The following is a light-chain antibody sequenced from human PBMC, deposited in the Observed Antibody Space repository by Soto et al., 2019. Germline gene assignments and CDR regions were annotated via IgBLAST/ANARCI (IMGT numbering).Light chain of an antibody. Sequence: EIVLTQSPGTLSLSLGERATLSCRASQSVPNNFLAWYQQRPGQAPRLLIYVASSRATGIPDRFRGSGSGTDFTLTLSRLEPEDSAVYHCQQYGRTPATFGQGTKVEI. CDR3: QQYGRTPAT. CDR1: QSVPNNF. CDR2: VAS. J-gene: IGKJ1*01. V-gene: IGKV3-20*01.